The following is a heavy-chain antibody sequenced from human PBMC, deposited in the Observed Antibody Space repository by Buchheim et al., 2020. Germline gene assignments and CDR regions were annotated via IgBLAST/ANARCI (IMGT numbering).Heavy chain of an antibody. CDR3: AKFNRGYSYGTAHFDY. Sequence: QVQLQESGPGLVKPSETLSLTCTVSGGSISSYYWSWIRQPPGKGLEWIGYIYYSGSTNYNPSLKSRVTISVDTSKNQFSLKLSSVTAADTAVYYCAKFNRGYSYGTAHFDYWGQGTL. CDR2: IYYSGST. D-gene: IGHD5-18*01. J-gene: IGHJ4*02. CDR1: GGSISSYY. V-gene: IGHV4-59*08.